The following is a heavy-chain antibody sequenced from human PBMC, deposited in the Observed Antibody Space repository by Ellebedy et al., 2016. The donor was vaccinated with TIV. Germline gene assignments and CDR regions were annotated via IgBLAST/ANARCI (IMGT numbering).Heavy chain of an antibody. D-gene: IGHD6-19*01. Sequence: GESLKISCKGSGYTFTNYWIGWVRQMPGKGLEWMGIFYPGYSDTRYSPSFQGQVTISADKSISTAYLQWGSLKASDTAMYYCTGQISSGWSRYYYGMDVWGQGTAVTVSS. J-gene: IGHJ6*02. CDR3: TGQISSGWSRYYYGMDV. CDR2: FYPGYSDT. CDR1: GYTFTNYW. V-gene: IGHV5-51*01.